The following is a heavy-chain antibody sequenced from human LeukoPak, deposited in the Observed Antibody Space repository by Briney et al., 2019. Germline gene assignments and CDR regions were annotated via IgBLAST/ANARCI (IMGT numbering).Heavy chain of an antibody. D-gene: IGHD3-3*02. CDR2: ISSSSSTI. CDR3: VRASIQSSLDF. V-gene: IGHV3-48*01. Sequence: GGSLRLSCAASGFTFSNNGMNWVRQAPGKGLEWVSHISSSSSTIYSADSVKGRFTISRDNAKNSLCLEMNSPRADDTAVYYCVRASIQSSLDFWGQGTLVTVSS. CDR1: GFTFSNNG. J-gene: IGHJ4*02.